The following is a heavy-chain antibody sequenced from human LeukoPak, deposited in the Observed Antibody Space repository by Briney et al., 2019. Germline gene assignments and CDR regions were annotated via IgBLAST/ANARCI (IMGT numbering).Heavy chain of an antibody. D-gene: IGHD6-19*01. Sequence: PGGSLRLSCAASGFTFSSYAMSWVRQAPGKGLEWVSAISGSGGSTYYADSVKGRFTISRDNSKNTLYLQMNSLRAEDTAVDYCARGGGSGWYNWFDPWGQGTLVTVSS. CDR3: ARGGGSGWYNWFDP. CDR1: GFTFSSYA. J-gene: IGHJ5*02. CDR2: ISGSGGST. V-gene: IGHV3-23*01.